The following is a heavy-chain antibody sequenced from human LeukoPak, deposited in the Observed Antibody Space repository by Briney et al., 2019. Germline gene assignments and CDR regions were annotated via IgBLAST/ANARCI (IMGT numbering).Heavy chain of an antibody. Sequence: GGSLRLSCAASGFTFSDYYMSWIRQAPGKGLEWGSYISSSGTTIYYADSVKGRFTISRDNAKNSMYLQMNSLSAEVTAVYYSARPYSISWELDSWGQGTLVTVSS. V-gene: IGHV3-11*04. D-gene: IGHD6-13*01. CDR3: ARPYSISWELDS. CDR2: ISSSGTTI. CDR1: GFTFSDYY. J-gene: IGHJ5*01.